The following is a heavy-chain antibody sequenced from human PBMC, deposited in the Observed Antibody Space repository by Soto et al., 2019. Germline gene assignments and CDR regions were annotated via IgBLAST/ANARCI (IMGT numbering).Heavy chain of an antibody. CDR2: IYYSGGT. D-gene: IGHD3-22*01. J-gene: IGHJ3*02. V-gene: IGHV4-59*01. CDR3: ARIYYDSSGLGAFDI. CDR1: GCPISSYY. Sequence: PSETLSLTCTVSGCPISSYYWGWIRQPPGKGLEWIGYIYYSGGTNYNPSLKSRVTISVDTSKNQFSLKLSSVTAADTAVYYCARIYYDSSGLGAFDIWGQGTMVT.